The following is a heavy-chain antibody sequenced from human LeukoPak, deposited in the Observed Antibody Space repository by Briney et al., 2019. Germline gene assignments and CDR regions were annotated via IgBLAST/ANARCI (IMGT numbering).Heavy chain of an antibody. Sequence: SESLSLTCTVSGGSISSYFWSWIRQPPGKGLEWIGYIYTSGSTYYNPSLKNRVTISVDMSKNQFSLKLSSVTAADPAVFYCGRLEGNLDAFDIWGQGKMVTVFS. CDR3: GRLEGNLDAFDI. J-gene: IGHJ3*02. CDR2: IYTSGST. V-gene: IGHV4-4*09. D-gene: IGHD1-14*01. CDR1: GGSISSYF.